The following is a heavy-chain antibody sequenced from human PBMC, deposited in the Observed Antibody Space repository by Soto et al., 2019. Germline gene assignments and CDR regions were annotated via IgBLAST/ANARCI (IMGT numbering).Heavy chain of an antibody. D-gene: IGHD6-19*01. CDR3: ARDKSRVAVAGYVPDYYYGMDV. CDR1: GGTFSSYA. CDR2: IIPIFGTA. V-gene: IGHV1-69*13. Sequence: VASVKVSCKASGGTFSSYAISWVRQAPGQGLEWMGGIIPIFGTANYAQKFQGRVTITADESTSTAYMELSSLRSGDTAVYYCARDKSRVAVAGYVPDYYYGMDVWGQGTTVTVSS. J-gene: IGHJ6*02.